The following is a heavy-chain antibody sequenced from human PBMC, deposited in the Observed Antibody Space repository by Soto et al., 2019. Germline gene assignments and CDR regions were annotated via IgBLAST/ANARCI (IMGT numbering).Heavy chain of an antibody. V-gene: IGHV3-11*05. Sequence: QVQLVESGGGLVKPGGSLRLSCAASGFTFSDYYMSWIRLAPGKGLEWVSYISSSSSYTNYADSVKGRFSISRDNAKNSLYLQMNSLRAEDTAVYYCARSITDYYDSSGYYDDYWGQGTLVTVSS. CDR1: GFTFSDYY. J-gene: IGHJ4*02. D-gene: IGHD3-22*01. CDR3: ARSITDYYDSSGYYDDY. CDR2: ISSSSSYT.